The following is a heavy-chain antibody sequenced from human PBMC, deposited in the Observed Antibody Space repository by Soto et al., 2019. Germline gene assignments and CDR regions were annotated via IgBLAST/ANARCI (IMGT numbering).Heavy chain of an antibody. Sequence: ASVKVSCKASGGTFSSFTSYGISWVRQAPGQGLEWMGWISAYNGNTNYAQKLQGRVTMTTDTSTSTAYMELRSLRSDDTAVYYCARDNGFGESDVWGQGTTVTVSS. CDR2: ISAYNGNT. D-gene: IGHD3-10*01. CDR1: GGTFSSFTSYG. V-gene: IGHV1-18*01. J-gene: IGHJ6*02. CDR3: ARDNGFGESDV.